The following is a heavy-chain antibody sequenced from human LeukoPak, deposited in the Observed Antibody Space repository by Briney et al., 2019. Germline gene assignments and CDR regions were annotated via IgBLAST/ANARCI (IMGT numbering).Heavy chain of an antibody. CDR3: AREVCIGGSCSVFDY. V-gene: IGHV3-74*01. CDR2: INSDGSSR. Sequence: PGGSLRLSCAASGFTFSSYWMHWVRQAPGKGPVWVSRINSDGSSRTYADSVKGRFTISRDNAKNTLSLQMNSLRTEDTAVYYCAREVCIGGSCSVFDYWGQGTLVTVSS. CDR1: GFTFSSYW. D-gene: IGHD2-15*01. J-gene: IGHJ4*02.